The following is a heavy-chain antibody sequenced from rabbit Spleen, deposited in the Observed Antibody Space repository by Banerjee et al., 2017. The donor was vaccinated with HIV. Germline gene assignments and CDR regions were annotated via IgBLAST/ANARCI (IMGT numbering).Heavy chain of an antibody. J-gene: IGHJ4*01. V-gene: IGHV1S40*01. D-gene: IGHD4-1*01. Sequence: QSLEESGGDLVKPGASLTLTCTASGVSFSGNSYMCWVRQAPGKGLEWIACIDTGNSGSTYYANWAKGRFTISKTSSTTVTLEMTSLTVADTATYFCARVSETSGWGEDLWGPGTLVT. CDR2: IDTGNSGST. CDR1: GVSFSGNSY. CDR3: ARVSETSGWGEDL.